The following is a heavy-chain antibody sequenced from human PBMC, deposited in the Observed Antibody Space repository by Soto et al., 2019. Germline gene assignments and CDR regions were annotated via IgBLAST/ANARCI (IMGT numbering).Heavy chain of an antibody. CDR2: ISAYNGNT. CDR1: GYTFTSYG. V-gene: IGHV1-18*04. Sequence: ASVKVSCKASGYTFTSYGISWVRQAPGQGLEWMGWISAYNGNTNYAQKLQGRVTMTTDTSTSTAYMELRSLRSDDTAVYYCARGGMTTVTTVGWWFDPWGQGTLVTVSS. D-gene: IGHD4-17*01. J-gene: IGHJ5*02. CDR3: ARGGMTTVTTVGWWFDP.